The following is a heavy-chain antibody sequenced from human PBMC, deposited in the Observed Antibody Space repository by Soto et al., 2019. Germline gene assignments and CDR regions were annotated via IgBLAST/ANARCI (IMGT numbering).Heavy chain of an antibody. D-gene: IGHD2-15*01. Sequence: ALRLSCTASGFTFSSHAMSWVRQAPGKHLEWVSSISGSAGLTFYADSVKGRFTISRDNSKNTLYLQMNSLRAEDTARYYCAKDWISGSSPYWGQGTLVTVSS. CDR3: AKDWISGSSPY. V-gene: IGHV3-23*01. J-gene: IGHJ4*02. CDR2: ISGSAGLT. CDR1: GFTFSSHA.